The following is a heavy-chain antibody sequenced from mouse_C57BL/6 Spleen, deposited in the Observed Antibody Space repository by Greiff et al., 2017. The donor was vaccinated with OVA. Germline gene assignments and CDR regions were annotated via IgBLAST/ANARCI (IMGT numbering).Heavy chain of an antibody. V-gene: IGHV5-6*01. J-gene: IGHJ2*01. CDR1: GFTFSSYG. CDR3: ARLSSYCDY. CDR2: ISSGGSYT. Sequence: EVKLVDSGGDLVKPGGSLKLSCAASGFTFSSYGMSWVRQTPDKRLEWVATISSGGSYTYYPDSVKGRFTISRDNAKNTLYLQMSSLKSEDTAMYYCARLSSYCDYWGQGTTLTVSS. D-gene: IGHD1-1*01.